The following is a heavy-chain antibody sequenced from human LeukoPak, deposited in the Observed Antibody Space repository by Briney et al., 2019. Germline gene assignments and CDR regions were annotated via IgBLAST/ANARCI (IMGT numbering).Heavy chain of an antibody. J-gene: IGHJ4*02. V-gene: IGHV4-38-2*02. CDR3: ARVVGATRTIDY. CDR1: GYSISSGYY. D-gene: IGHD1-26*01. Sequence: SETLSLTCTVSGYSISSGYYWGWIRQPPGKGLEWIGSIYHSGSTYYNPSLKSRVTISVDTSKNQFSLKLSSVTAADTAVYYCARVVGATRTIDYWGQGTLVTVSS. CDR2: IYHSGST.